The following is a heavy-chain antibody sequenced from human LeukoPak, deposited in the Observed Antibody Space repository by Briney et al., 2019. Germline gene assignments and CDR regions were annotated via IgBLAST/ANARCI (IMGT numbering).Heavy chain of an antibody. CDR1: GGTFSSYA. J-gene: IGHJ5*02. Sequence: ASVKVSCKASGGTFSSYAISWVRQAPGQGLEWMGGIIPIFGTANYAQKFQGRVTITADESTSTAYMELSSLRSEDTAVYYCARGQEYQLLLSWFDPWGQGTLVTVSS. CDR3: ARGQEYQLLLSWFDP. CDR2: IIPIFGTA. V-gene: IGHV1-69*01. D-gene: IGHD2-2*01.